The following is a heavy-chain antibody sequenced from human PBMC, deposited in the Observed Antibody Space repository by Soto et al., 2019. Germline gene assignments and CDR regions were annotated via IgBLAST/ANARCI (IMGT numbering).Heavy chain of an antibody. CDR1: GGSISSSSYY. V-gene: IGHV4-39*07. CDR3: ARENFWSGYKYYYYGMDV. D-gene: IGHD3-3*01. Sequence: ASETLSLTCTVSGGSISSSSYYWGWIRQPPGKGLEWIGSIYYSGSTYYNPSLKSRVTISVDTSKNQFSLKLSSVTAADTAVYYCARENFWSGYKYYYYGMDVWGQGTTVTVSS. CDR2: IYYSGST. J-gene: IGHJ6*02.